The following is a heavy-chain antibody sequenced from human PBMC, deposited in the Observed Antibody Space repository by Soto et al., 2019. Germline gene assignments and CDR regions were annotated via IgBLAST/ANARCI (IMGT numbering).Heavy chain of an antibody. D-gene: IGHD1-1*01. CDR1: GYMFSHYG. Sequence: QIQLVQSGAEVKKPGASVMVSCKASGYMFSHYGITWVRQAPGQGLEWMAWISAYNGNTDYAQKFQGRVTMTTDSSTNSVSMELRSMRSDDTAVYYCARDLLLMTGTSNDGFVIWGQGTMVTVSS. V-gene: IGHV1-18*04. CDR3: ARDLLLMTGTSNDGFVI. CDR2: ISAYNGNT. J-gene: IGHJ3*02.